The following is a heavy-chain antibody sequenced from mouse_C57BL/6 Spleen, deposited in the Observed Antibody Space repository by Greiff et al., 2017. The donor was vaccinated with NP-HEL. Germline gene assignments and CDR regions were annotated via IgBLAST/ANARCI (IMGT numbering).Heavy chain of an antibody. D-gene: IGHD2-3*01. CDR1: GFTFSSYT. V-gene: IGHV5-9*01. J-gene: IGHJ4*01. Sequence: EVQRVESGGGLVKPGGSLKLSCAASGFTFSSYTMSWVRQTPEKRLEWVATISGGGGNTYYPDSVKGRFTISRDNAKNTLYLQMSSLRSEDTALYYCARHADDGYPYAMDYWGQGTSVTVSS. CDR2: ISGGGGNT. CDR3: ARHADDGYPYAMDY.